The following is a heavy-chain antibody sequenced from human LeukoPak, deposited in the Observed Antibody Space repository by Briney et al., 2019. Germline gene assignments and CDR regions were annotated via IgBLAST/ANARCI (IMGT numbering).Heavy chain of an antibody. D-gene: IGHD6-6*01. CDR3: ARGMSIAARRWYFDY. CDR1: GGSFSGYY. J-gene: IGHJ4*02. Sequence: SETLSLTCAVYGGSFSGYYWSWIRQPPGKGLEWIGEINHSGSTNYNPSLKSRVTISVDTSKNQFSLKLSSVTAADTAVYYCARGMSIAARRWYFDYWGQGTLVTVSS. CDR2: INHSGST. V-gene: IGHV4-34*01.